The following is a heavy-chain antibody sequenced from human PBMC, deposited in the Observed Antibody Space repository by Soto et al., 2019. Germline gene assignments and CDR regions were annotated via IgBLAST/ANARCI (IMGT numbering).Heavy chain of an antibody. Sequence: PGGSLRLSCAASGFTFSSYGMHWVRQAPGKGLEWVAVIWYDGSNKYYADSVKGRFTISRDNSKNTLYLQMNSLRAEDTAVYYCARDRAVLRLFYGMYVWDQGTTVTVSS. CDR1: GFTFSSYG. CDR3: ARDRAVLRLFYGMYV. V-gene: IGHV3-33*01. D-gene: IGHD3-3*01. J-gene: IGHJ6*02. CDR2: IWYDGSNK.